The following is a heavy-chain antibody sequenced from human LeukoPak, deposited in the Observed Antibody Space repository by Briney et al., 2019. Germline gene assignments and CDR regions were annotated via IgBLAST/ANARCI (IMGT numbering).Heavy chain of an antibody. CDR3: ARAVSAGNALHWFDP. J-gene: IGHJ5*02. V-gene: IGHV3-66*02. D-gene: IGHD6-13*01. CDR1: GFTVSSNY. CDR2: IYTGGSM. Sequence: GGSLRLSCAASGFTVSSNYITWVRQPPGKGLEWVSIIYTGGSMYYADSVKGRFTISRDTSKNTVYLQMNSLRADDTAVYYCARAVSAGNALHWFDPWGQGTLVTVSS.